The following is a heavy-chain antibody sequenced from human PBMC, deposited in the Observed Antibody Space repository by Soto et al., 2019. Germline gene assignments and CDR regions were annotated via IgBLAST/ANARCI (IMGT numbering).Heavy chain of an antibody. CDR1: GGSISSSSYY. V-gene: IGHV4-39*01. CDR3: ARHPYNYYDSSGYDY. CDR2: IYYSGST. Sequence: SATLSLTCPVSGGSISSSSYYWGWLRPPPGKGLEWIGSIYYSGSTYYNPSLKSRVTISVDTSKNQFSLKLSSVTAADTAVYYCARHPYNYYDSSGYDYWGQGTLVTVSA. D-gene: IGHD3-22*01. J-gene: IGHJ4*02.